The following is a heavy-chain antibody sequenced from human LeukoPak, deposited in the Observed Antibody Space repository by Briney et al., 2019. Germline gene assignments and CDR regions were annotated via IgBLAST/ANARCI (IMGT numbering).Heavy chain of an antibody. V-gene: IGHV1-18*04. CDR3: AREAIAAAGTVPRGYYYYGMDV. D-gene: IGHD6-13*01. CDR2: ISAYNGNT. CDR1: GYTFTSYG. Sequence: ASVKVSCKASGYTFTSYGISWVRQAPGQGLEWMGWISAYNGNTNYAQKLQGRVTMTTDTSTSTAYMELRSLRSDDTAVYYCAREAIAAAGTVPRGYYYYGMDVWGKGTTVTVSS. J-gene: IGHJ6*04.